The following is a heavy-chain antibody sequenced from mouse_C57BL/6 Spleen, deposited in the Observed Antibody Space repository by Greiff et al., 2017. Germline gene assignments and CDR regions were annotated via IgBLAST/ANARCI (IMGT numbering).Heavy chain of an antibody. V-gene: IGHV1-55*01. CDR2: IYPGSGST. CDR1: GYTFTSYW. Sequence: VQLQQSGAELVKPGASVKMSCQASGYTFTSYWITWVKQRPGQGLEWIGDIYPGSGSTNYNEKFKSKATLTVDTSSSTAYMQLSSLTSEDSAVYYCARPYYYGSSYDWFAYWGQGTLVTVSA. D-gene: IGHD1-1*01. J-gene: IGHJ3*01. CDR3: ARPYYYGSSYDWFAY.